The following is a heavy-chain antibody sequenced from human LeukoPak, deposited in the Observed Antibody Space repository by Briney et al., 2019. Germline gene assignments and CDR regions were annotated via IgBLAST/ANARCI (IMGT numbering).Heavy chain of an antibody. J-gene: IGHJ3*02. CDR3: ARDLTPDDAFDI. CDR2: IYYSGST. CDR1: GGSISSSSYY. D-gene: IGHD1-14*01. Sequence: SETLSLTCTVSGGSISSSSYYWGWIRQPPGKGLEWIGSIYYSGSTYYNPSLKSRATISVDTSKNQFSLKLSSVTAADTAVYYCARDLTPDDAFDIWGQGTMVTVSS. V-gene: IGHV4-39*07.